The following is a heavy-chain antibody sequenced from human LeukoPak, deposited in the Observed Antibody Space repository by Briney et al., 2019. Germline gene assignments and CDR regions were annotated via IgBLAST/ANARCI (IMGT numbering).Heavy chain of an antibody. D-gene: IGHD1-26*01. V-gene: IGHV1-69*13. CDR1: GGTFSSYA. CDR2: IIPIFGTA. Sequence: SVKVSCKASGGTFSSYAISWVRQAPGQGLEWMGGIIPIFGTANYAQKFQGRVTITADESTSTAYMELSSLRSDDTAVYYCARDFTGGNYFNDYWGQGTLVTVSS. CDR3: ARDFTGGNYFNDY. J-gene: IGHJ4*02.